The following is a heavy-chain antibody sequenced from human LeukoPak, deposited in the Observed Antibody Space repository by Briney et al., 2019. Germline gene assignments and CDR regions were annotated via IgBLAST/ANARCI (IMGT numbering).Heavy chain of an antibody. Sequence: ASVKVSCKASGYTFSSYDINWVRQATGQGLEWMGWMNPNSGNTGYAQKFQGRVTMTRDTSINTAYMELSSLRSEDTAVYYCARDIGAAAGTDDYWGQGTLVTVSS. V-gene: IGHV1-8*01. J-gene: IGHJ4*02. CDR2: MNPNSGNT. CDR1: GYTFSSYD. D-gene: IGHD6-13*01. CDR3: ARDIGAAAGTDDY.